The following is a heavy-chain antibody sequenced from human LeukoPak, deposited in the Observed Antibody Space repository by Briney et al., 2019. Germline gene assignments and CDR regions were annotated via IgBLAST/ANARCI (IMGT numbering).Heavy chain of an antibody. CDR1: GGSISSYY. D-gene: IGHD6-13*01. CDR3: AGEARGIAAAGTGY. CDR2: IYYSGST. J-gene: IGHJ4*02. Sequence: SGTLSLTCTVPGGSISSYYWSWIRQPPGKGLEWIGYIYYSGSTNYNPSLKSRVTISVDTSKNQFSLKLSSVTAADTAVYYCAGEARGIAAAGTGYCGQGTLVTVSS. V-gene: IGHV4-59*01.